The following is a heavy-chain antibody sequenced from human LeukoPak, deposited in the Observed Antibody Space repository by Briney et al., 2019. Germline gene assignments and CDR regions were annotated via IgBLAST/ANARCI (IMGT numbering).Heavy chain of an antibody. CDR3: ARGQGYEYGSGISYYFDY. V-gene: IGHV3-66*01. Sequence: GGSLRLSCAASGVTVSSNYMSWVRQAPGKGLEWVSVIYSDERTFYADSVKGRFTISRDNSKNTLYLRMNNLRAEDTAVYYCARGQGYEYGSGISYYFDYWGRGTLVTVSS. D-gene: IGHD3-10*01. CDR1: GVTVSSNY. CDR2: IYSDERT. J-gene: IGHJ4*02.